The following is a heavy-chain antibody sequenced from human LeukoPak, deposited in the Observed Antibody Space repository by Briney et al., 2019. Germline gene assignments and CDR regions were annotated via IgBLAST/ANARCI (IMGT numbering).Heavy chain of an antibody. D-gene: IGHD5-24*01. V-gene: IGHV4-34*01. Sequence: SETLSLTCAVYGGSFSGYYWSWIRQPPGKGLEWIGEINHGGSTNYNPSLKSRVTISVDTSKNQFSLKLSSVTAADTAVYYCARRREMADFDYWGQGTLVAVSS. J-gene: IGHJ4*02. CDR3: ARRREMADFDY. CDR2: INHGGST. CDR1: GGSFSGYY.